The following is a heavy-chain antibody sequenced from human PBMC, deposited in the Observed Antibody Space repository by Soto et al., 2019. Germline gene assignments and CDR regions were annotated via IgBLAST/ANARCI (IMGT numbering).Heavy chain of an antibody. Sequence: ASVKVSFKASGYTFTGYAMHWVRQAPGQRLEWMGWINAGNGNTKYSQKFQGRVTISRDTSASTAYMELSSLGSEDTAVYYCARAVAVNADFDYWGQGTLVTVSS. CDR2: INAGNGNT. CDR3: ARAVAVNADFDY. V-gene: IGHV1-3*01. D-gene: IGHD6-19*01. J-gene: IGHJ4*02. CDR1: GYTFTGYA.